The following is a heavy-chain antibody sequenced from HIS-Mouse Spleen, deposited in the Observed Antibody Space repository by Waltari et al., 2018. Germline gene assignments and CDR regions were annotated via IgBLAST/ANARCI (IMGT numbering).Heavy chain of an antibody. Sequence: QVQLQESGPGLVKPSETLSLTCTVSGYSISSCYSWAWIRQPPGKGLEWIGSIYHSGSTYYNPSLKSRVTISVDTSKNQFSLKLSSVTAADTAVYYCARDPGYSSSSNAFDIWGQGTMVTVSS. J-gene: IGHJ3*02. V-gene: IGHV4-38-2*02. CDR3: ARDPGYSSSSNAFDI. D-gene: IGHD6-6*01. CDR1: GYSISSCYS. CDR2: IYHSGST.